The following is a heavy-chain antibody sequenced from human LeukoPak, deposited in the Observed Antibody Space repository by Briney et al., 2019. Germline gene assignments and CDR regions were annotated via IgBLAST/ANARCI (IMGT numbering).Heavy chain of an antibody. CDR3: AREGGRNYGDSIDY. Sequence: SVKVSCKASGGTFSSYAISWVRQAPGQGLEWMGGIIPIFGTANYAQKFQGRVTITADETTSTAYMELSSLRSEDTAVYYCAREGGRNYGDSIDYWGQGTLVTVSS. V-gene: IGHV1-69*01. CDR1: GGTFSSYA. CDR2: IIPIFGTA. J-gene: IGHJ4*02. D-gene: IGHD4-17*01.